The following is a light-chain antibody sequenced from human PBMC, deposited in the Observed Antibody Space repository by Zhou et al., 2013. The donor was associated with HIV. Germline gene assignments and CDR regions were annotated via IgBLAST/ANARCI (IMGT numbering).Light chain of an antibody. V-gene: IGKV3-15*01. CDR1: QSVGSN. CDR2: GAS. J-gene: IGKJ4*01. CDR3: QQYNNWPPLT. Sequence: EIVLTQSPATLSVSPGERATLSCRASQSVGSNIAWYQHKPGQAPRLLISGASTRATGVPGRFSGSGSGTDFTLTISSLQSEDFAVYYCQQYNNWPPLTFGGGTKVEIK.